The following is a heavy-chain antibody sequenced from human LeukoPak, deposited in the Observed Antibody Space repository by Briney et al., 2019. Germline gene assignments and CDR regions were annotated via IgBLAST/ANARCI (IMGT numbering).Heavy chain of an antibody. CDR1: GGSISSSSYY. Sequence: PSETLSLTCTVSGGSISSSSYYWGWIRQPPGKGLEWIGSIYYSGSTYYNPSLKSRVTISVDTSKNQFSLKLSSVTAADTAVYYCARRWGLRGPFDYWGQGTLVTVSS. V-gene: IGHV4-39*01. D-gene: IGHD3-16*01. CDR2: IYYSGST. J-gene: IGHJ4*02. CDR3: ARRWGLRGPFDY.